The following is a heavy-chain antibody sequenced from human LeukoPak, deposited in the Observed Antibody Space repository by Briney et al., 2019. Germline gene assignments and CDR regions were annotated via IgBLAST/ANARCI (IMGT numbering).Heavy chain of an antibody. CDR1: GDSVSSNSAA. Sequence: SQTLSLTCAISGDSVSSNSAAWNWIRQSPSRGLEWLGRTYYRSKWYNDYAVSVKSRITINPDTSKNQFSLKLSSVTAADTAVYYCARDSSGGARRITGAFDIWGQGTMVTVSS. CDR2: TYYRSKWYN. V-gene: IGHV6-1*01. J-gene: IGHJ3*02. CDR3: ARDSSGGARRITGAFDI. D-gene: IGHD1-26*01.